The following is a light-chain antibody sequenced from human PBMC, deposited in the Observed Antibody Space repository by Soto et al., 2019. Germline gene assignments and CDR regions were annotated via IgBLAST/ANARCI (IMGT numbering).Light chain of an antibody. J-gene: IGKJ1*01. CDR2: DAS. CDR1: QSISTW. CDR3: EQYGSSPRT. Sequence: DIQMTQSPSTLSASVGDRVTITCRASQSISTWLAWYQQKPGKAPKLLIYDASSLQSGVPSRFSGSGSGTEFTLTISSLQPDDFAVYYCEQYGSSPRTFGQGTKVDNK. V-gene: IGKV1-5*01.